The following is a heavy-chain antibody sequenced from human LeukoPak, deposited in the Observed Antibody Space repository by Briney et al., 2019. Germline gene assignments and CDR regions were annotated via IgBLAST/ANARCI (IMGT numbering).Heavy chain of an antibody. CDR1: GFTFSSYE. CDR2: ISSSGSTI. CDR3: AKGNPRPD. J-gene: IGHJ4*02. Sequence: GGSLRLSCAASGFTFSSYEMNWVRQAPGKGLEWVSYISSSGSTIYYADSVKGRFTISRGDATNSLYLQMNSLRVEDTAVYYCAKGNPRPDWGQGTLVTVSS. V-gene: IGHV3-48*03. D-gene: IGHD6-25*01.